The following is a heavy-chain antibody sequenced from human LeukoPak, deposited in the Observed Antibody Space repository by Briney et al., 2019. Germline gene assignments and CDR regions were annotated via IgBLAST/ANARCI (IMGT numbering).Heavy chain of an antibody. CDR3: ARDEYSSGRGDV. Sequence: PSETLSLTCTVSGGSISSSSYYWGWIRQPPGKGLEWIGSIHYSGSTNYNPSLKSRVTISVDTSKNQFSLKLNSVTAADTAVYYCARDEYSSGRGDVWGKGTTVTVSS. CDR2: IHYSGST. J-gene: IGHJ6*04. CDR1: GGSISSSSYY. V-gene: IGHV4-39*07. D-gene: IGHD6-19*01.